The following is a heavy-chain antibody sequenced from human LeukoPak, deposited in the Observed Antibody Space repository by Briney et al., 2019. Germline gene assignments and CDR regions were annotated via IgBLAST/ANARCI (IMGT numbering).Heavy chain of an antibody. CDR2: LFTGGGRT. CDR3: AKECDYSPGHKFDL. J-gene: IGHJ4*02. CDR1: GFTFNNYL. Sequence: GGSLRLSCAASGFTFNNYLMSWVRQAPGKGLEWVSVLFTGGGRTLYADSVGGRFTISGDTSRTTLYLQMNGLRAEDTAVYYCAKECDYSPGHKFDLWGQGTLVTVSS. V-gene: IGHV3-23*01. D-gene: IGHD3-10*01.